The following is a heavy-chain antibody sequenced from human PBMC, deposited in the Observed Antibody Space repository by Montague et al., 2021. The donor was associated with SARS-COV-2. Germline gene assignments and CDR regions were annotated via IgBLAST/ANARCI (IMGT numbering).Heavy chain of an antibody. CDR1: GGSISSYS. V-gene: IGHV4-59*01. D-gene: IGHD5-24*01. CDR3: AGLQGDGSLYGMDV. J-gene: IGHJ6*02. CDR2: IYYSGNT. Sequence: SETLSLTCTVSGGSISSYSWSWIRQPPGKGLECIGYIYYSGNTNYNPSLKSRVTTSVDASKSQFSLKLSSVTAADTAVYYCAGLQGDGSLYGMDVWGQGTTVTVSS.